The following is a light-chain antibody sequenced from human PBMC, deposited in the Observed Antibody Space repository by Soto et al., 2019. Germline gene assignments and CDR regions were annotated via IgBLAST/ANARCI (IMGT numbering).Light chain of an antibody. J-gene: IGKJ4*01. CDR1: QSISSW. V-gene: IGKV1-5*01. Sequence: DIQMTQSPSTLSASVGDRVTITCRASQSISSWLAWYQQKPGKAPKLLIYDASSLESGVPSRFSGSGSGTEFTLTISSLQPADFATYYCQQYNSYSFTFGGGTKVEIK. CDR2: DAS. CDR3: QQYNSYSFT.